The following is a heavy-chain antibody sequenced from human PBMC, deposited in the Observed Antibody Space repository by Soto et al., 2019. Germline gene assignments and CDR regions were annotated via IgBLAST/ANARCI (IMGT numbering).Heavy chain of an antibody. J-gene: IGHJ5*02. CDR2: INDSGST. CDR1: GRSFRGYY. CDR3: AIGKGRIVVVPAAIGWFDP. D-gene: IGHD2-2*01. Sequence: SETLTLPCAVYGRSFRGYYWSWIRQPPGKGLEWIGEINDSGSTNYNPSLKSRVTIAVDTSKNEFSLKLSSVTGADTAVHYCAIGKGRIVVVPAAIGWFDPWGQGTLVTVSS. V-gene: IGHV4-34*01.